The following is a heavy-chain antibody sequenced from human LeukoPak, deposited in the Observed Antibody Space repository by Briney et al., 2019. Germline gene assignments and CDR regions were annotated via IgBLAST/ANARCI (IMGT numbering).Heavy chain of an antibody. CDR3: ARGSGRSYLPFDY. J-gene: IGHJ4*02. D-gene: IGHD1-26*01. CDR2: ISSSSSYI. Sequence: GGSLRLSCAASGFTFSSYSRNWVRQAPGKGLEWVSSISSSSSYIYYADSVKGRFTISRDNAKNSLYLQMNSLRAEDTAVYYCARGSGRSYLPFDYWGQGTLATVSS. V-gene: IGHV3-21*01. CDR1: GFTFSSYS.